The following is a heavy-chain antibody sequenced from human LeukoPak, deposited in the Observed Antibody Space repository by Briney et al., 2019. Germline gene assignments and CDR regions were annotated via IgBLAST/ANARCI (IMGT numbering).Heavy chain of an antibody. V-gene: IGHV3-48*01. D-gene: IGHD2-2*01. CDR2: IGAAGSTI. CDR1: GFTFSIYS. CDR3: ARDSSTYAGPPDY. Sequence: GGSLRLSCAASGFTFSIYSMNWVRQAPGKGLEWVSYIGAAGSTIYYADSVKGRFTISRDNAKNSLFLQMNSLRAEDTAVYYCARDSSTYAGPPDYWGQGTLVTVSS. J-gene: IGHJ4*02.